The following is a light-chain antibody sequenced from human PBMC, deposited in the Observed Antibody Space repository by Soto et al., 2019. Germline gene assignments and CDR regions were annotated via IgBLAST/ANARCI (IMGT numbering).Light chain of an antibody. CDR2: KAS. Sequence: DIQMTQSPSTLSASVVDRVTITCRASQSVSRWLAWYKQKPGGAPKLLIYKASNLESGVSSRFSGSGSGTEFTLTISSLQPEDFATYYCQQLNTYPITFAQGTRLEIK. J-gene: IGKJ5*01. CDR1: QSVSRW. V-gene: IGKV1-5*03. CDR3: QQLNTYPIT.